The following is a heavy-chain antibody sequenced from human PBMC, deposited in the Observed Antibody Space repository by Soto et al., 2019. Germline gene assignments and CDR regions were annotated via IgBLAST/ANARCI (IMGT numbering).Heavy chain of an antibody. Sequence: EVQLVESGGGLVKPGGSLRLSCAASGFTFSSYSMNWVRQAPGKGLEWVSSISSSSSYIYYADSVKGRFTISRDNAKISLYLQMNSLRAEDTAVYYCARDPYYDYIWGILDYWGQGTLVTVSS. J-gene: IGHJ4*02. CDR3: ARDPYYDYIWGILDY. V-gene: IGHV3-21*01. CDR2: ISSSSSYI. CDR1: GFTFSSYS. D-gene: IGHD3-16*01.